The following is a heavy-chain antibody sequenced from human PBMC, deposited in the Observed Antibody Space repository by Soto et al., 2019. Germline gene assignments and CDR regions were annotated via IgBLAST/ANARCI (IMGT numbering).Heavy chain of an antibody. J-gene: IGHJ6*02. V-gene: IGHV4-31*03. CDR1: GASISSGGYY. D-gene: IGHD1-26*01. Sequence: QVQLEESGPGLMKPSQTLSLTCTVSGASISSGGYYWSWIRQHPGKCLEWIGYTEYSGSTYYYPFLKTRVIISLDTSSNQFSLKLSSVTAAATSVYYLARDRGVWKLLLMDSYYALDVWGQGTTVTVSS. CDR3: ARDRGVWKLLLMDSYYALDV. CDR2: TEYSGST.